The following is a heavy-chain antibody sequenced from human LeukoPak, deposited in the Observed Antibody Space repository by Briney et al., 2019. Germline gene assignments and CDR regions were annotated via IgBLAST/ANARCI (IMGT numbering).Heavy chain of an antibody. CDR2: IHSDGSDT. CDR1: GFIFSSYW. D-gene: IGHD1-14*01. CDR3: GRDSRYSIDS. J-gene: IGHJ4*02. V-gene: IGHV3-74*01. Sequence: PGGSLRLSCAASGFIFSSYWMHWVRQAPGKGLVWVSRIHSDGSDTTYADSVKGRFTISRDNAKNTLYLQMNSLRAEDTAVYYCGRDSRYSIDSWGQGTLVTVSS.